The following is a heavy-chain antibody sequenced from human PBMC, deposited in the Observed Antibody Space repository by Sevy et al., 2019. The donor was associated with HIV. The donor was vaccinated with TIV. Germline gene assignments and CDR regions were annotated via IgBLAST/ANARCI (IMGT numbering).Heavy chain of an antibody. CDR1: GFSFDSYG. J-gene: IGHJ5*02. CDR2: ISGSGTRT. CDR3: AKAAGYCSGGSCYFRWFDP. D-gene: IGHD2-15*01. V-gene: IGHV3-23*01. Sequence: GGSLRLSCAVSGFSFDSYGMTWVRQAPGKGLEWVSGISGSGTRTYYADSVKGRFSISRDNSKNRLYLQMNSLRSEDTAIYYCAKAAGYCSGGSCYFRWFDPWGQGTLVTVSS.